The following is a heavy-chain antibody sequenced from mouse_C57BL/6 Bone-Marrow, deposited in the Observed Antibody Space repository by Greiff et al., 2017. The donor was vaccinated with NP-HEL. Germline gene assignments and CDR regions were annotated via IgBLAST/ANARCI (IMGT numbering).Heavy chain of an antibody. V-gene: IGHV14-4*01. CDR3: TTAGYSEGFDY. CDR2: IDPENGDT. Sequence: VQLQQSGAELVRPGASVKLSCTASGFNITDDYMHWVKQRPEQGLEWIGWIDPENGDTEYASKFQGKATITADTSSNTAYLQLSSLTSEDTAVYYCTTAGYSEGFDYWGQGTTLTVSS. J-gene: IGHJ2*01. D-gene: IGHD2-12*01. CDR1: GFNITDDY.